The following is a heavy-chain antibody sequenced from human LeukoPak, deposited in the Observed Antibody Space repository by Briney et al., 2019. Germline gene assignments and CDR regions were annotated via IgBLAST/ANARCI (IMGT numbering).Heavy chain of an antibody. CDR1: LGSFSGYH. CDR2: INHSGGT. D-gene: IGHD2-15*01. CDR3: ARTPYSLGCCSGGSCYCDY. Sequence: SEALSLTRVDYLGSFSGYHWSWLRPPPGKGLEWIGEINHSGGTNYNQSLKSRVTISIDTSKNQFSLKLSSVTAADTAVYYCARTPYSLGCCSGGSCYCDYWGQGTLVTVSS. V-gene: IGHV4-34*01. J-gene: IGHJ4*02.